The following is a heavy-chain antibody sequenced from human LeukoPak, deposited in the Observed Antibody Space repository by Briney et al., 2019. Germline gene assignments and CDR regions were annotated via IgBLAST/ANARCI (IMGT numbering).Heavy chain of an antibody. CDR1: GDSMTENY. CDR3: ARSLYRDYYLDY. V-gene: IGHV4-4*07. CDR2: VYSTGGT. J-gene: IGHJ4*02. Sequence: SETLSLTCTVSGDSMTENYWNWIRQPAGEGLEWIGRVYSTGGTNYNPSLKSRVTISVDKSKSQFSLKLSSVTAADTAVYYCARSLYRDYYLDYWGQGTLVTVSS. D-gene: IGHD4-17*01.